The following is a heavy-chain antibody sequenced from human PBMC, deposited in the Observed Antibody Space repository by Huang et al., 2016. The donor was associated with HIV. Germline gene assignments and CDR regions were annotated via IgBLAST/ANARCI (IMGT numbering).Heavy chain of an antibody. J-gene: IGHJ6*02. D-gene: IGHD6-19*01. Sequence: LQLQESGPGLVKSSETLSLICTVSGGSISSSSYYWGWIRQPPGKGPEWIGSSDYSGNTYYNPPLKSRVTISVDTSKNQFSLKVNSVTAADTAVYYCARHGRVAGHYYNNMDVWGRGTTVTVSS. CDR1: GGSISSSSYY. V-gene: IGHV4-39*01. CDR3: ARHGRVAGHYYNNMDV. CDR2: SDYSGNT.